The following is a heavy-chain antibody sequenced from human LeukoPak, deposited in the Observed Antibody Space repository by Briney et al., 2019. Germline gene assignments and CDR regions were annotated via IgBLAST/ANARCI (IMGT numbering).Heavy chain of an antibody. Sequence: PSETLSLTCTVSGGSISSGSYYWSWIRQPAGKGLEWIGRIYTSGSTNYNPSLKSRVTISVDTSKNQFSLKLSSVTAADTAMYYCAGTYYDFWSGYFPLDYWGQGTLVTVSS. V-gene: IGHV4-61*02. D-gene: IGHD3-3*01. J-gene: IGHJ4*02. CDR1: GGSISSGSYY. CDR3: AGTYYDFWSGYFPLDY. CDR2: IYTSGST.